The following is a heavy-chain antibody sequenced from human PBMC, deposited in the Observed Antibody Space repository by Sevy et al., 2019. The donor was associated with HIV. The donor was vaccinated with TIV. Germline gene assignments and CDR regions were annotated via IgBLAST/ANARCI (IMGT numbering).Heavy chain of an antibody. V-gene: IGHV1-24*01. D-gene: IGHD2-2*01. J-gene: IGHJ4*02. CDR1: GYTLTALS. Sequence: ASVKVSCKVSGYTLTALSMHWVRQAPGKGLEWMGGFDEDGEIMYAEKFQGRVTMTEDTSTDTAYMELSSLRSEDTAMYNCLIDILVGRVYWGQGTLVTGSS. CDR3: LIDILVGRVY. CDR2: FDEDGEI.